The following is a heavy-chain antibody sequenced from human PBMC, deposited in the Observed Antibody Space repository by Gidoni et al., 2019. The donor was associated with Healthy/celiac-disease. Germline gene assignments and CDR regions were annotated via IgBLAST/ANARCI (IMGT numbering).Heavy chain of an antibody. Sequence: QVQLQQWGAGLLKPSETLSLTCPVYGGSFSGYYWSWIRQPPGKGLEWIGEINHSGSTNYNPSLKSRVTISVDTSKNQFSLKLSSVTAADTAVYYCARSTSGIDYFDYWGQGTLVTVSS. CDR3: ARSTSGIDYFDY. V-gene: IGHV4-34*01. D-gene: IGHD3-3*01. J-gene: IGHJ4*02. CDR2: INHSGST. CDR1: GGSFSGYY.